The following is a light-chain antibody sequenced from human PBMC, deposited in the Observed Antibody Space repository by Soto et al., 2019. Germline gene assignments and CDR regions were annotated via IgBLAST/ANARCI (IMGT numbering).Light chain of an antibody. J-gene: IGLJ2*01. Sequence: SYELTQPPSVSVAPGKTARITCGGDNIGSKSVHWYQQKPGQAPVLVIYYDSYRPSGIPERFSGSNSGNTATLTISRVEAGDEADHYCQVWDSSSDHVVFGGGTKLTVL. CDR1: NIGSKS. CDR2: YDS. CDR3: QVWDSSSDHVV. V-gene: IGLV3-21*04.